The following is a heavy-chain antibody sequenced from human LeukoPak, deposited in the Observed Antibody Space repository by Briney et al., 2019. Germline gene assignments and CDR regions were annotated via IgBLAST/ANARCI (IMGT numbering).Heavy chain of an antibody. CDR1: GGSISSYY. CDR3: ARDPSSGWYYFDY. CDR2: IYTSGST. Sequence: SETLSLTCTVSGGSISSYYWSWIRHPAGKGLEWIGRIYTSGSTNYNPSLKSRVTMSVDTSKNQFSLKLSSVTAADTAVYYCARDPSSGWYYFDYWGQGTLVTVSS. D-gene: IGHD6-19*01. J-gene: IGHJ4*02. V-gene: IGHV4-4*07.